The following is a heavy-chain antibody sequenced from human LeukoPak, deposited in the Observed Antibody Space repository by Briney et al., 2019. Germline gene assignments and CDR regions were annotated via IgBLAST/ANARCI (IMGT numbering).Heavy chain of an antibody. CDR2: ISGSGGRT. V-gene: IGHV3-23*01. J-gene: IGHJ3*02. CDR3: AKDKGRITIAAPKDAFDI. CDR1: GFTFSSSV. D-gene: IGHD6-6*01. Sequence: RAGGSLRLFGAASGFTFSSSVMSWVRQAPGKGLEWVSAISGSGGRTYDADSVRGRFIVSRGNSKNTLYLQMNSLRGEDTALYYCAKDKGRITIAAPKDAFDIWGQGTMVTVSS.